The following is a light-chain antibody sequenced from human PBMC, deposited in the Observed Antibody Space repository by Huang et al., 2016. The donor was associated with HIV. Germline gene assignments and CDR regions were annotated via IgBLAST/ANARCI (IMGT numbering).Light chain of an antibody. J-gene: IGKJ1*01. CDR1: KTITTY. CDR3: QQTYTFPA. V-gene: IGKV1-39*01. Sequence: DIQLTQSPSSLSASVGDRVTITCRASKTITTYLNWYQQKPGKAPHLLIYGASNLQSGVPSRFSGSGSGTDFTLIISGLQPEDFATYYCQQTYTFPAFGRGTKVEIK. CDR2: GAS.